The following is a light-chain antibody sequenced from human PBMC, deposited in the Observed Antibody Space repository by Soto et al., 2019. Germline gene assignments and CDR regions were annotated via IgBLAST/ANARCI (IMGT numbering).Light chain of an antibody. Sequence: EIVLTQSPATLSLSPGERATLSCRDSQSVSSYLAWYQQKPGQAPRLLIYDASNRATGIPARFSGSGSGTDFTLTISSLEPEDFAVYYCQQRSNWTFGGGTKVEIK. CDR1: QSVSSY. CDR3: QQRSNWT. J-gene: IGKJ4*01. V-gene: IGKV3-11*01. CDR2: DAS.